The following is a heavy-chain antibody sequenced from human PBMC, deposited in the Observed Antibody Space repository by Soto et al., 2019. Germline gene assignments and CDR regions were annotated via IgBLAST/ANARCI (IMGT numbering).Heavy chain of an antibody. CDR3: AKSDSAIFGVVMPHYYFDY. V-gene: IGHV3-23*01. J-gene: IGHJ4*02. Sequence: PGGSLRLSCAASGFTFSSYAMSWVRQAPGKGLEWVSAISGSGGNTYYADSVKGRFTISRDNSKNTLYLQMNSLRAEDTAVYYCAKSDSAIFGVVMPHYYFDYWGQGTLVTVSS. CDR2: ISGSGGNT. D-gene: IGHD3-3*01. CDR1: GFTFSSYA.